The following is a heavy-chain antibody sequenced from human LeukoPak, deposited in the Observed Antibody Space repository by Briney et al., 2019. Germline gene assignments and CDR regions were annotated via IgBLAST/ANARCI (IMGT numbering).Heavy chain of an antibody. J-gene: IGHJ4*03. CDR3: ARDNYDSSTPYYFDY. Sequence: GGSLRLSCAASGFTFSTYEMNWVRQAPGKGLEWVSYISSSGSTIYYADSVKGRFTISRDNAKNSLYLQMNSLRAEDTAVYYCARDNYDSSTPYYFDYWGQGTMVTVSS. CDR1: GFTFSTYE. CDR2: ISSSGSTI. D-gene: IGHD3-22*01. V-gene: IGHV3-48*03.